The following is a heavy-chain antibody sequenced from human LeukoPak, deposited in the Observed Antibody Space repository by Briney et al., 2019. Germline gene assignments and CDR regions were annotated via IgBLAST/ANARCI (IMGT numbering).Heavy chain of an antibody. CDR3: ARDEELRD. J-gene: IGHJ4*02. CDR1: GGSISSGSYY. CDR2: IYTSGST. D-gene: IGHD3-16*01. V-gene: IGHV4-61*02. Sequence: SQTLSLTCTVSGGSISSGSYYWSWIRQPAGKGLEWIGRIYTSGSTNHNPSLKSRVTISVDTSKNQFSLKLSSVTAADTAVYYCARDEELRDWGQGTLVTVSS.